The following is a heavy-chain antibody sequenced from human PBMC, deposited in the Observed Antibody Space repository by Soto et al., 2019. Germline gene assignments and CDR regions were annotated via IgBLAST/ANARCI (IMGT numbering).Heavy chain of an antibody. CDR1: GFTFDDYA. CDR2: ISWNSGHI. CDR3: AKGSGGTYFYYGLDV. V-gene: IGHV3-9*01. D-gene: IGHD2-15*01. Sequence: PGGSLRLSCAASGFTFDDYAMHWVRQAPGKGLEWVSGISWNSGHIGYADSVKGRFTISRDYAKKSLYLQMNSLRAEDTALYYCAKGSGGTYFYYGLDVWGQGTTVTVSS. J-gene: IGHJ6*02.